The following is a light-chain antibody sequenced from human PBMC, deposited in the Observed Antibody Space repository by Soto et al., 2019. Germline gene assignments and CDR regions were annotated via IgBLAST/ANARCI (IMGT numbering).Light chain of an antibody. J-gene: IGKJ5*01. CDR1: QSVSSN. V-gene: IGKV3-15*01. CDR2: GAS. CDR3: QQYNNWPLT. Sequence: EIVWTESASTLSVSPGGRASLYCRASQSVSSNLAWYQQKPGQAPRLLIYGASTRATGIPARFSGSGSGTEFTLTISSLQSEDFAVYYCQQYNNWPLTSGQGTRLEIK.